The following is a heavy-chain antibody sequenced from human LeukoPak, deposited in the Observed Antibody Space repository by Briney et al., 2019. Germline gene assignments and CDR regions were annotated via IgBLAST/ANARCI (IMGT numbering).Heavy chain of an antibody. CDR1: GFTFRNYV. CDR3: AREGYYGSGSPPSLYFDY. J-gene: IGHJ4*02. D-gene: IGHD3-10*01. Sequence: GGSLGLSCAASGFTFRNYVIHWVRQAPGKGLEWVAVTSSDLNVKLYADSVKGRFTISRDNSRSTLYLQVNSLRPEDTAIYYCAREGYYGSGSPPSLYFDYWGQGTLVTVSS. CDR2: TSSDLNVK. V-gene: IGHV3-30-3*01.